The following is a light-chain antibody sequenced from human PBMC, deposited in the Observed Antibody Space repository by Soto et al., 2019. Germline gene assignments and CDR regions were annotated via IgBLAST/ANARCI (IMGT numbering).Light chain of an antibody. V-gene: IGKV3-20*01. CDR3: QQYGSVPLT. CDR2: GAS. Sequence: EIVLTPSPGTLSLSSGERATLSCRGRQSVSPSYLAWYQQKPGQAPRLLIYGASSRATGIPDRFSGSGSGADFTLTISRLEPEDFAVYYCQQYGSVPLTFGGGTKVEIK. CDR1: QSVSPSY. J-gene: IGKJ4*01.